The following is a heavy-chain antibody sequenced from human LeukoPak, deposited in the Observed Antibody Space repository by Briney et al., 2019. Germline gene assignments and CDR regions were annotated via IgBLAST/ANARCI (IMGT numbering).Heavy chain of an antibody. CDR3: ARDPEGDAFDI. V-gene: IGHV1-46*01. CDR2: ISPSGGST. J-gene: IGHJ3*02. CDR1: GYTFTSNY. Sequence: GASVKVSCKAFGYTFTSNYMHWVRQAPGQGPEWMGVISPSGGSTTYAQKFQGRVTLTRDMSTSTDYLELSSLRSEDTAVYYCARDPEGDAFDIWGQGTMVTVSS.